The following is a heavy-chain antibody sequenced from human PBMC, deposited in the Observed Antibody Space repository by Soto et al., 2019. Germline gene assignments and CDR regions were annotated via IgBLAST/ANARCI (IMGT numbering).Heavy chain of an antibody. CDR2: IFSNDEK. Sequence: SGPTLVNPTEPLTLTCTVSGFSLSNASMGVSWIRQPPGKALEWLAHIFSNDEKSYSTSLKSRLTISKDTSKSQVVLTMTNMDPVDTATYYCARIFKPGTTPVDYWGQGTLVTVSS. V-gene: IGHV2-26*01. CDR1: GFSLSNASMG. D-gene: IGHD1-1*01. CDR3: ARIFKPGTTPVDY. J-gene: IGHJ4*02.